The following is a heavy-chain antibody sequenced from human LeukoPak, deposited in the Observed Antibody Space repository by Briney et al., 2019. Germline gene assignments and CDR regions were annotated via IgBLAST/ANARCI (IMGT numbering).Heavy chain of an antibody. Sequence: QTGGSLRLSCAASGFTFSSYAMSWVRQAPGKGLEWVSAISGSGGSTYYADSVKGRFTISRDNSKNTLYLQMNSLRAEDTAVYYCAKVSSSWSTALLDYWGQGTLVTVSS. D-gene: IGHD6-13*01. J-gene: IGHJ4*02. V-gene: IGHV3-23*01. CDR2: ISGSGGST. CDR3: AKVSSSWSTALLDY. CDR1: GFTFSSYA.